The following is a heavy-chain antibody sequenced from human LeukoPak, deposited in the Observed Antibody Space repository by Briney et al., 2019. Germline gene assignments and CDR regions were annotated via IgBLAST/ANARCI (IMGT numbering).Heavy chain of an antibody. Sequence: PGGSLRLSCAASGFTVSSNYMSWVRQAPGKGLEWVSVIYSGGSTYYADSVKGRFTISRDNSKNTPYLQMNSLRAEDTAVYYCAREEVLSGWSLDYWGQGTLVTVSS. V-gene: IGHV3-53*01. CDR1: GFTVSSNY. CDR2: IYSGGST. CDR3: AREEVLSGWSLDY. D-gene: IGHD6-19*01. J-gene: IGHJ4*02.